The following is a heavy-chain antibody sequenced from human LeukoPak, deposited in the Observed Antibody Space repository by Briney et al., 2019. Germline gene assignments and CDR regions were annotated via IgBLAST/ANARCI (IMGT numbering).Heavy chain of an antibody. V-gene: IGHV3-74*01. J-gene: IGHJ3*02. CDR3: ATVGGVSGRAFDM. CDR2: IKSDGSST. CDR1: GFSFSSYW. Sequence: GGSLRLSCAASGFSFSSYWLHWVRQAPGKGLVWVSHIKSDGSSTSYADSAKGRFTISRDNAKNTLYLQMNSLRVEDAAVYYCATVGGVSGRAFDMWGQGTVVTVSS. D-gene: IGHD2-8*01.